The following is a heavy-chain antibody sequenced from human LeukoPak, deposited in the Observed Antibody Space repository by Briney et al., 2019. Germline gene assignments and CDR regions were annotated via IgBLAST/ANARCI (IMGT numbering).Heavy chain of an antibody. CDR1: GYTFTGYY. J-gene: IGHJ3*02. D-gene: IGHD4-17*01. Sequence: ASVKVSCKASGYTFTGYYMHWVRQAPGQGLEWMGIINPSGGSTSYAQKFQGRVTMTRDMSTSTVYMELSSLRSEDTAVYYCARDHRDYGDYFLPLENLSGGHAFDIWGQGTMVTVSS. CDR2: INPSGGST. V-gene: IGHV1-46*01. CDR3: ARDHRDYGDYFLPLENLSGGHAFDI.